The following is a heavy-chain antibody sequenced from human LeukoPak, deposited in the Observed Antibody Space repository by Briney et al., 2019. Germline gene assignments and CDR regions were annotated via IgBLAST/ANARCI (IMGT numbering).Heavy chain of an antibody. CDR3: ARDRVYYDSSGYYRRINWFDP. CDR2: ISYDGSNK. J-gene: IGHJ5*02. D-gene: IGHD3-22*01. V-gene: IGHV3-30-3*01. CDR1: GFTFSSYA. Sequence: PGGPLRLSCAASGFTFSSYAMHWVRQAPGKGLEWVAVISYDGSNKYYADSVKGRFTISRDNSKNTLYLQMNSLRAEDTAVYYCARDRVYYDSSGYYRRINWFDPWGQGTLVTVSS.